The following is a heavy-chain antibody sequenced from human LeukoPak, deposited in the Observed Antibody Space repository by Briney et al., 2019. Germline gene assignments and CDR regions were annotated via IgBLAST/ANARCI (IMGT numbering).Heavy chain of an antibody. D-gene: IGHD2-2*01. Sequence: GGSLRLSCAASGFTFSSYAMHWVRQAPGKGLEWVAVISYDGSNKYYADSVKSRFTISRDNSKNTLYLQMNSLRAEDTAVYYCASVGLVVVPAAMHGGDYWGQGTLVTVSS. CDR1: GFTFSSYA. CDR2: ISYDGSNK. J-gene: IGHJ4*02. CDR3: ASVGLVVVPAAMHGGDY. V-gene: IGHV3-30*04.